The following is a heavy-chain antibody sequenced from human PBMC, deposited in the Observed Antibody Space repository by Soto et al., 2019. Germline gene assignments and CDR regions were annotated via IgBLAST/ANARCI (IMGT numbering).Heavy chain of an antibody. J-gene: IGHJ3*02. CDR3: ARDLDLGGYDAFDI. CDR2: IYYSGST. Sequence: SETLSLTCTVSGGSISSGDYYWSWIRQPPGKGLEWIGYIYYSGSTNYNPSLKSRVTISVDTSKNQFSLKLSSVTAADTAVYYCARDLDLGGYDAFDIWGQGTMVTVSS. V-gene: IGHV4-61*08. CDR1: GGSISSGDYY. D-gene: IGHD3-10*01.